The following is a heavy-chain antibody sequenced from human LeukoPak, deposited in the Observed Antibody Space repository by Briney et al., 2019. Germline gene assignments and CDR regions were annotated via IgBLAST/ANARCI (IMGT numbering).Heavy chain of an antibody. D-gene: IGHD5-18*01. CDR3: ARGYSSRGYSYGYFDY. V-gene: IGHV1-46*01. CDR1: GYTFTSYY. Sequence: ASVKFSCKASGYTFTSYYMHWVRQAPGQGLEWMGIINPSGGSTSYAQKFQGRVTMTRDTSTSTVYMELSSLRSEDTAVYYCARGYSSRGYSYGYFDYWGQGTLVTVSS. CDR2: INPSGGST. J-gene: IGHJ4*02.